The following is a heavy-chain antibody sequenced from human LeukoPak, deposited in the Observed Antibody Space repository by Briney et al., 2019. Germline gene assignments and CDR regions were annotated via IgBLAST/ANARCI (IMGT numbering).Heavy chain of an antibody. CDR1: GGSISSYY. Sequence: SETLSLTCTVSGGSISSYYWSWIRQPPGKGLEWIGYIYYSGSTNYNPSLKSRVTISVDTSKNQFSLKLSSVTAADTAVYYCARAKWSGYYPKMGYFDYWGQGTLVTVSS. CDR2: IYYSGST. V-gene: IGHV4-59*01. CDR3: ARAKWSGYYPKMGYFDY. D-gene: IGHD3-3*01. J-gene: IGHJ4*02.